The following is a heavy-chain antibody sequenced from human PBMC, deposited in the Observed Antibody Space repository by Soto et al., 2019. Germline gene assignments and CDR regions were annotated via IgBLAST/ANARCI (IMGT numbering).Heavy chain of an antibody. CDR2: INPNSGGT. J-gene: IGHJ5*02. Sequence: ASVKVSCKASGYTFTGYYMHWVRQAPGQGLEWMGWINPNSGGTNYAQKFQGRVTMTSETSISTAYMELSRLRSDDTAVYYCARDPTPYHGSFYVSWGQGPLVTVSS. CDR1: GYTFTGYY. D-gene: IGHD2-15*01. V-gene: IGHV1-2*02. CDR3: ARDPTPYHGSFYVS.